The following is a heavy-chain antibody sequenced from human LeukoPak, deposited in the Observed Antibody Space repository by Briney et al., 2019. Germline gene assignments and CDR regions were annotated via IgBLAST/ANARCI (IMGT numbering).Heavy chain of an antibody. CDR1: GFTFRTYG. J-gene: IGHJ4*02. CDR3: ARASSAWYYFDS. CDR2: IRSSSTTI. D-gene: IGHD6-19*01. V-gene: IGHV3-48*02. Sequence: GGSLRLSCAASGFTFRTYGMNWVRQAPGKGLEWVSYIRSSSTTIYSADSVKGRFTISRDNAKNSLYLQMNSLRDEDTAVYYCARASSAWYYFDSWGQGTLVTVSS.